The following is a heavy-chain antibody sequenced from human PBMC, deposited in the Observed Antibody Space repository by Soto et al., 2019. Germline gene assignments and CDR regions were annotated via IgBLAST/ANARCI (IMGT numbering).Heavy chain of an antibody. CDR1: GFTFSGHG. Sequence: EVQLVESGGDLVQPGGSLRLSCAASGFTFSGHGMNWVRQAPGKGLEWVSHITRSDSETSYADSVKGRFTISRDNVKNSELLQMNSLRDDETGLYYCLRDVRHGGDYNSLYWGQGTLVIVSS. CDR2: ITRSDSET. D-gene: IGHD2-21*01. J-gene: IGHJ4*02. V-gene: IGHV3-48*02. CDR3: LRDVRHGGDYNSLY.